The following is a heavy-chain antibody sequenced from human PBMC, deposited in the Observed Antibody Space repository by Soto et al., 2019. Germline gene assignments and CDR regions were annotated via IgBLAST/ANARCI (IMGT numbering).Heavy chain of an antibody. V-gene: IGHV3-33*01. CDR2: IWYDGSNK. CDR3: AREGTVTTFRDYGMDV. D-gene: IGHD4-17*01. CDR1: GFIFSSHG. Sequence: GGSLRLSCAASGFIFSSHGMHWVRQAPGKGLEWVAVIWYDGSNKYYADSVKGRFTISRDNSKNTLYLQMNSLRAEDTAVYYCAREGTVTTFRDYGMDVWGQGTTVTVSS. J-gene: IGHJ6*02.